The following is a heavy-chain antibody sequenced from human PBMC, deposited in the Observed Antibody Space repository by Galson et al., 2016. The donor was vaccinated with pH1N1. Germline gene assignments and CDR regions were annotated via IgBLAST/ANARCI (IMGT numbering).Heavy chain of an antibody. CDR3: ARQNDYGDYRGDAFDI. J-gene: IGHJ3*02. D-gene: IGHD4-17*01. CDR1: GYRFSSSC. CDR2: IHLGGSHF. Sequence: QSGAEVKKPGESLKISCKGSGYRFSSSCFGWVRQMPGKGLEWMGIIHLGGSHFRYSPFFQGQFTISADKSINIVSLQWSSLKASDTAMYYCARQNDYGDYRGDAFDIWGQGTMVTVSS. V-gene: IGHV5-51*01.